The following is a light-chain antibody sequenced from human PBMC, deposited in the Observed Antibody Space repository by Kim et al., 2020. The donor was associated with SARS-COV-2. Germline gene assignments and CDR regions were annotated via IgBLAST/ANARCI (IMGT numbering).Light chain of an antibody. CDR1: NIGSKS. V-gene: IGLV3-21*04. Sequence: SYELTQPPSVSVAPGKTARITCGGNNIGSKSVHWYQQKPGQAPVLVIYYDSDRPSGIPERFSGSNSGNTATLTISRVEAGDEADYYCQVWDSSSGMVFGGGTQLTVL. J-gene: IGLJ2*01. CDR2: YDS. CDR3: QVWDSSSGMV.